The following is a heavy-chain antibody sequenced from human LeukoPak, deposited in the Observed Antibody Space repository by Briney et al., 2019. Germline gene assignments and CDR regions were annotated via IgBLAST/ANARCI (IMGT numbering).Heavy chain of an antibody. Sequence: PGGSLRLSCVGSDFFFEDYGMNWVRQAPGKGLEWVSYISSSSSSIYYADSVKGRFTISRDNAKNSLYLQVNSLRDDDTAVYYCAQKGGADYWGQGTLVTVSS. CDR3: AQKGGADY. CDR2: ISSSSSSI. CDR1: DFFFEDYG. D-gene: IGHD2-15*01. J-gene: IGHJ4*02. V-gene: IGHV3-48*02.